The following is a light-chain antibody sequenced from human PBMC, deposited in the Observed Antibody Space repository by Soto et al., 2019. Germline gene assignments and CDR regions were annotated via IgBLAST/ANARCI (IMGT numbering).Light chain of an antibody. CDR2: GNS. J-gene: IGLJ2*01. CDR3: QSYDSSLSGSFVL. V-gene: IGLV1-40*01. CDR1: SSNIGAGYD. Sequence: QSVLTQPPSVSGAPGQRVTISCTGSSSNIGAGYDVHWYQQLPGTAPKLLIYGNSNRPSGVPDRFSGSKSGTSASLAITGLQAEAEADYYCQSYDSSLSGSFVLFGGGTTLTVL.